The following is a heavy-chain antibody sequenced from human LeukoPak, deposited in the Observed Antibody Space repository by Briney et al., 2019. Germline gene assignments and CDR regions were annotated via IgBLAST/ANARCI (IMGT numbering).Heavy chain of an antibody. CDR1: GFTFSSYS. CDR2: ITRSSSAR. D-gene: IGHD1-26*01. V-gene: IGHV3-48*01. J-gene: IGHJ4*01. CDR3: ATQWELHPAF. Sequence: GGSLRLSCAASGFTFSSYSMNWVRQAPGEGLEWVSYITRSSSARYYADAVKGRFTISRDNAKNSLYLQMNSLRAEDTAVYYCATQWELHPAFWGQEPWSPSPQ.